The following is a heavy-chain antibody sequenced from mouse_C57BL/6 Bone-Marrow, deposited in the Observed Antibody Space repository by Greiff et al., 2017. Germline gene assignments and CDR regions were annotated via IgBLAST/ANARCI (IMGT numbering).Heavy chain of an antibody. CDR1: GFTFSDFY. CDR3: ARDAFEGYYGYAMDY. Sequence: EVQGVESGGGLVQSGRSLRLSCATSGFTFSDFYMEWVRQAPGKGLEWIAASRNKANDYTTEYSASVKGRFIVSRDTSQSILYLQMNALRAEDTAIYYCARDAFEGYYGYAMDYWGQGTSVTVSS. CDR2: SRNKANDYTT. J-gene: IGHJ4*01. D-gene: IGHD2-3*01. V-gene: IGHV7-1*01.